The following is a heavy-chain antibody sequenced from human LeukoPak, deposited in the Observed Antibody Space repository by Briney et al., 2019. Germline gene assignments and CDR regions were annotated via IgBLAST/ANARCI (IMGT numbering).Heavy chain of an antibody. CDR3: ARHLRGADY. CDR1: GGSISSGSYY. D-gene: IGHD3-10*01. Sequence: SETLSLTCTVSGGSISSGSYYWSWIRQPAGKGLEWIGRIYTSGSTNCNPSLKSRVTISVDTSKNQFSLKLSSVTAADTAVYYCARHLRGADYWGQGTLVTVSS. J-gene: IGHJ4*02. CDR2: IYTSGST. V-gene: IGHV4-61*02.